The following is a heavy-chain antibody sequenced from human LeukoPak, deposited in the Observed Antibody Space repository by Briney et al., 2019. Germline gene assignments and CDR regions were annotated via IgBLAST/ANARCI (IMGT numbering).Heavy chain of an antibody. Sequence: ASVKVSCKASGGTFSSYAINWVRQATGQGLEWMGWMNPNGGNTGYAQKFQGRVTMTRNTSISTAYMELSSLRSEDTAVYYCARARYCSGGSCYFDYWGQGTLVTVSS. V-gene: IGHV1-8*02. D-gene: IGHD2-15*01. CDR1: GGTFSSYA. CDR2: MNPNGGNT. CDR3: ARARYCSGGSCYFDY. J-gene: IGHJ4*02.